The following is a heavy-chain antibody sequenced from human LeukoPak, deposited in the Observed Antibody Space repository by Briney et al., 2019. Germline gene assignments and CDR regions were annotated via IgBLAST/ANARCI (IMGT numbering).Heavy chain of an antibody. J-gene: IGHJ4*02. CDR1: GFTFSSYS. Sequence: GGSLRLSCTAPGFTFSSYSMNWVRQAPGKGLEWVSSISSSSSYIYYADSVKGRFTISRDNAKNSLYLQMNSLRAEDTAVYYCARASGGSGSYPLDYWGQGTLVTVSS. V-gene: IGHV3-21*01. CDR2: ISSSSSYI. CDR3: ARASGGSGSYPLDY. D-gene: IGHD3-10*01.